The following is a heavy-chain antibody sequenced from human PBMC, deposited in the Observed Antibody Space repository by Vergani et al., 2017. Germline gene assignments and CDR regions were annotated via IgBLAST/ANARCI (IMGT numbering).Heavy chain of an antibody. CDR1: GYTFNSYG. CDR3: ARALYGDYLYNWFDP. Sequence: QVQLVQSGAEVKKPGASVKVSCKASGYTFNSYGSSWVRQAPGEGLEWMGWISAYNGNTNYAQQVQGSGTMTPDTSTSTAYMELRSLRADDTAVYYCARALYGDYLYNWFDPWGQGTLVTVSS. V-gene: IGHV1-18*04. J-gene: IGHJ5*02. CDR2: ISAYNGNT. D-gene: IGHD4-17*01.